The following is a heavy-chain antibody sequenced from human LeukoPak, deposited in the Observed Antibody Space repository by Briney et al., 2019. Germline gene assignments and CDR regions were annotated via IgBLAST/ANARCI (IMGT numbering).Heavy chain of an antibody. D-gene: IGHD5-18*01. CDR1: GGSISSSYYY. J-gene: IGHJ4*02. V-gene: IGHV4-39*01. Sequence: PSETLSLTCTVSGGSISSSYYYCGWIRQPPGKGLEWIGSIYYSGSTYYDPSLKSRVTISVDTSKNQFSLRLSSVTAADTAVYYCARLKGYSYGYGDYWGQGTLVTVSS. CDR3: ARLKGYSYGYGDY. CDR2: IYYSGST.